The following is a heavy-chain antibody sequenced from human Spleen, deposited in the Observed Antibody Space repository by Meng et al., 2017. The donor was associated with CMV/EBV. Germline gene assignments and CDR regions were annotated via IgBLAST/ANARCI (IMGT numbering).Heavy chain of an antibody. J-gene: IGHJ5*02. V-gene: IGHV1-8*02. Sequence: NFSNYESNWVRHATGQGLEWMGRMNPRSGNTDYAKKFQGRVSITRDTSISTFYMELSSLRSEDTAVYYCARGKRDFWSGFIPDWFDPWGQGTLVTVSS. D-gene: IGHD3-3*01. CDR1: NFSNYE. CDR3: ARGKRDFWSGFIPDWFDP. CDR2: MNPRSGNT.